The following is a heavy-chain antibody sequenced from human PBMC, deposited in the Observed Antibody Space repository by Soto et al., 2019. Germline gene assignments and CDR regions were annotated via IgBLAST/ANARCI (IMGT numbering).Heavy chain of an antibody. J-gene: IGHJ3*02. CDR2: IGTAGDP. CDR3: ARGRSSCYDSHDAFDI. Sequence: GRSLRLSCAASGFTFSSYDMHWVRQATGKGLEWVSAIGTAGDPYYPGSVKGRFTISRENAKNSLYLQMNSLRAGDTAVYYCARGRSSCYDSHDAFDISRQVTMVTVS. D-gene: IGHD6-13*01. V-gene: IGHV3-13*05. CDR1: GFTFSSYD.